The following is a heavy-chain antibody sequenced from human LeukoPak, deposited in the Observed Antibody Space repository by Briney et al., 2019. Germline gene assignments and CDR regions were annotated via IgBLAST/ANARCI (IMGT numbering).Heavy chain of an antibody. CDR2: ISPNSDNI. V-gene: IGHV3-11*04. D-gene: IGHD6-19*01. CDR3: ARPRLGWYDMFDY. J-gene: IGHJ4*02. Sequence: GGSLRLSCAATGFSFRDRYMSWIRQAPGKGMEWVAYISPNSDNIHYADSVKGRFTISRDNAKNSLFLQVNSLRAEDTAVYYCARPRLGWYDMFDYWGQGTLVTVSS. CDR1: GFSFRDRY.